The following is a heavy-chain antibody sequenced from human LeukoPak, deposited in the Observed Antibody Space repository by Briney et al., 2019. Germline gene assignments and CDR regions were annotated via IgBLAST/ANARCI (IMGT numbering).Heavy chain of an antibody. Sequence: GGSLRLSCAASGFSVSSNYMSWVRQAAGKGLEWVSVINSGGSTYYADSVEGRFTISRDSSKDTLFLQLNSLRAEDTAVYYCARRRPLDYWGQGTLVTVSS. CDR2: INSGGST. CDR1: GFSVSSNY. CDR3: ARRRPLDY. J-gene: IGHJ4*02. V-gene: IGHV3-66*04.